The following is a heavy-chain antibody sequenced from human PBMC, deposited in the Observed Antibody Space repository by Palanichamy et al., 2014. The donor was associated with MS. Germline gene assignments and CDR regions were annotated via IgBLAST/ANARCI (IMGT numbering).Heavy chain of an antibody. D-gene: IGHD3-22*01. CDR3: ARLRYYYDNSGYFRAGSTWFDP. V-gene: IGHV4-39*01. CDR1: GGSISSTSYY. CDR2: VYYSGNT. J-gene: IGHJ5*02. Sequence: QLQLQESGPGLVKPSETLSLSCTVSGGSISSTSYYWGWVRQPPGKGLEWIGSVYYSGNTYYIPSLKSRVTISVDTSQNRLSLRLRSVTAADTAIYYCARLRYYYDNSGYFRAGSTWFDPWGQGTLVTVSS.